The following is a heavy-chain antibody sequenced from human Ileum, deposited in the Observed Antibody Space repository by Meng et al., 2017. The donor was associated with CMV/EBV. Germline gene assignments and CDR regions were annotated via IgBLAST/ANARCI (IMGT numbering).Heavy chain of an antibody. V-gene: IGHV2-5*02. D-gene: IGHD3-22*01. CDR3: AHSSDYYDSSGELDY. CDR2: IYWDDDK. CDR1: GFSLSSSGVG. J-gene: IGHJ4*02. Sequence: QITLKESAPTLVKPTQTLTLTCTVSGFSLSSSGVGVGLIRQPPGKALEWLALIYWDDDKRYSPSLKSRLTITKDTSNNQVVLIMTNMDPVDTATYYCAHSSDYYDSSGELDYWGQGTLVTVSS.